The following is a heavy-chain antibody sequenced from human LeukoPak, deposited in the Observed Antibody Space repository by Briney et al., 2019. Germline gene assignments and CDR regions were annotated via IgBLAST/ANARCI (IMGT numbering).Heavy chain of an antibody. V-gene: IGHV3-20*01. CDR3: ARHHGDYLFSIQYAFDF. Sequence: GGSLRLSCAASGFTSDDYGMSWVRQAPGQGLEWVSGINWNGGNTGYADFVKGRFTISRDDAKNSLYLQMNSLTAEDTALYHCARHHGDYLFSIQYAFDFWGQGTMLAVSS. CDR2: INWNGGNT. CDR1: GFTSDDYG. J-gene: IGHJ3*01. D-gene: IGHD4-17*01.